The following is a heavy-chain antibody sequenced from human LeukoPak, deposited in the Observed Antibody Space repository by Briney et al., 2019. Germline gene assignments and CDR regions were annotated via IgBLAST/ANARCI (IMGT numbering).Heavy chain of an antibody. CDR1: GYTFTDYY. CDR3: ARGSNRYCNGFNCYLYFMDV. J-gene: IGHJ6*03. V-gene: IGHV1-2*02. D-gene: IGHD2-15*01. Sequence: ASVKVSCKPSGYTFTDYYIHWLRQALGQGPERISWIPADSGGTSIAQKFQVREFTMIRETSISTAYMELRRLRSDDTAVDYCARGSNRYCNGFNCYLYFMDVWGRGTTVTVSS. CDR2: IPADSGGT.